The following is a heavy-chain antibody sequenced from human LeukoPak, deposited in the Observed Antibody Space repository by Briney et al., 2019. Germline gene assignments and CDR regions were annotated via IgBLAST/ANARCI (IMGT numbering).Heavy chain of an antibody. CDR1: GFTFSSYS. CDR3: ARWDRFHGV. Sequence: GGSLRLSCAASGFTFSSYSMNWVRQAPGKGLGWVSSISSSSSYIYYADSVKGRLTISRDNAKNSLYLQMNSLRAEDTAVYYCARWDRFHGVWGQGTLVTVSS. CDR2: ISSSSSYI. D-gene: IGHD1-14*01. V-gene: IGHV3-21*01. J-gene: IGHJ4*02.